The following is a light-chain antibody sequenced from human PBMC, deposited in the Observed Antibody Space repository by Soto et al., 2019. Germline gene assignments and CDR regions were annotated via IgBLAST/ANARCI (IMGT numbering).Light chain of an antibody. CDR2: AAF. Sequence: MTQFCSCLSACVVGWCTFTCLASHGISNFLAWYQQKSGKVPDLLVYAAFTFQSGVPSRFSGSGSGKDFTLTISSLQPEDVATYYCQKYNSAPRTF. J-gene: IGKJ1*01. CDR1: HGISNF. V-gene: IGKV1-27*01. CDR3: QKYNSAPRT.